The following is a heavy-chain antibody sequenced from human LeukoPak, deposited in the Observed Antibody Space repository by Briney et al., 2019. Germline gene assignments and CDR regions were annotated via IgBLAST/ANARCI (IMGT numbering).Heavy chain of an antibody. J-gene: IGHJ4*02. D-gene: IGHD3-16*01. CDR3: VKDNGQGGFDY. CDR2: ISENGRSN. V-gene: IGHV3-64D*09. CDR1: GFTFGDYL. Sequence: PGVYLRLSCSVSGFTFGDYLMFWVRQAPGRGLEYVAAISENGRSNYHADPVAGRFIISRDISKNGLYLQMSSLRPEDTAVYFCVKDNGQGGFDYWGQGTLVTVSS.